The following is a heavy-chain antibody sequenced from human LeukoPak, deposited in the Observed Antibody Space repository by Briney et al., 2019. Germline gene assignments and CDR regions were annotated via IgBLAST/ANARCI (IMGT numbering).Heavy chain of an antibody. CDR1: GFTFSSYA. Sequence: PGGSLRLSCAASGFTFSSYAMSWVRQAPGKGLEWVSAIGGSDGSTYYADSVKGRFTISRDNSKNTLYLQMNSLRAEDTAVYYCAKDRGIAVAGSFDYWGQGTLVTVSP. V-gene: IGHV3-23*01. J-gene: IGHJ4*02. CDR2: IGGSDGST. D-gene: IGHD6-19*01. CDR3: AKDRGIAVAGSFDY.